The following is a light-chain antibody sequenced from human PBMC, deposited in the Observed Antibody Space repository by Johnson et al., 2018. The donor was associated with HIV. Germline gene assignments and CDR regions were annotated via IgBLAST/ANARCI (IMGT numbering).Light chain of an antibody. CDR1: SSNIGNNY. V-gene: IGLV1-51*01. CDR3: GTWDSSLSVYV. Sequence: QSVLTQPPSVSAAPGQKVTISCSGSSSNIGNNYVSWYQQLPGTAPKLLIYDNNKRPSGIPDRFSGSKSGTSATLGINGLHTGDEADYYCGTWDSSLSVYVFGTGTKVTVL. CDR2: DNN. J-gene: IGLJ1*01.